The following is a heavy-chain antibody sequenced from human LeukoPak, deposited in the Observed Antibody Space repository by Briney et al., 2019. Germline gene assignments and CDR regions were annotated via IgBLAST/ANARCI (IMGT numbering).Heavy chain of an antibody. D-gene: IGHD3-10*01. CDR3: ATFKFYYGSGSYAYFDY. J-gene: IGHJ4*02. CDR1: GFTLEDYG. CDR2: INWNGGST. V-gene: IGHV3-20*04. Sequence: GGSLRLSCAASGFTLEDYGMSWVREAPGKGLEGGSGINWNGGSTGYADSVKGRFTISRDNAKNPLYLQMNSLRAEDTALYYCATFKFYYGSGSYAYFDYWGQGTLVTVSS.